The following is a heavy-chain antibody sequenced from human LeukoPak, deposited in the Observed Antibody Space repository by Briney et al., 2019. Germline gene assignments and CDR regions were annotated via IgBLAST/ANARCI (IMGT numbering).Heavy chain of an antibody. D-gene: IGHD3-22*01. CDR1: GFTFSDYY. CDR2: ISSSSSTI. CDR3: ARGRTYYDSSGYPTPHDAFDI. Sequence: GGSLRLSCAASGFTFSDYYMSWIRHAPGKWLECVSYISSSSSTIYYADSVKGRFTISRDNSKNSLYLQMNSLRAEDTAVYYCARGRTYYDSSGYPTPHDAFDIWGQGTMVTVSS. J-gene: IGHJ3*02. V-gene: IGHV3-11*01.